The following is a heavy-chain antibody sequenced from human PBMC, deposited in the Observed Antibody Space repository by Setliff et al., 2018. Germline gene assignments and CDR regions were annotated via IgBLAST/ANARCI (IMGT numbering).Heavy chain of an antibody. Sequence: SETLSLTCTVSGGSISSGIYYWSWIRQPAGKGLEWIGRIYTSGSTNYNPSLKSRVTISVDTSKNQFSLKLSSVTAADTAVYYCARTRGSSGWLNWFDPWGQGTLGTSPQ. CDR1: GGSISSGIYY. D-gene: IGHD6-19*01. J-gene: IGHJ5*02. V-gene: IGHV4-61*02. CDR2: IYTSGST. CDR3: ARTRGSSGWLNWFDP.